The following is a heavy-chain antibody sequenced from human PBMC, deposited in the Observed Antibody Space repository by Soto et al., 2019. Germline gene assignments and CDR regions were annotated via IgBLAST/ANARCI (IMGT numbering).Heavy chain of an antibody. CDR3: ARDPHYGSGSYYIFDY. CDR2: IWYDGSNK. Sequence: PVGSLRLSCAASGFTFSSYGMHWVRQAPGKGLEWVAVIWYDGSNKYYADSVKGRFTISRDNSKNTLYLQMNSLRAEDTAVYYCARDPHYGSGSYYIFDYWGQGTLVTVSS. CDR1: GFTFSSYG. J-gene: IGHJ4*02. V-gene: IGHV3-33*01. D-gene: IGHD3-10*01.